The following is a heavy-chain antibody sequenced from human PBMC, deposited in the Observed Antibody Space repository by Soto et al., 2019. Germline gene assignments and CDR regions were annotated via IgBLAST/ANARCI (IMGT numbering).Heavy chain of an antibody. D-gene: IGHD2-15*01. V-gene: IGHV3-13*01. J-gene: IGHJ3*02. Sequence: EVQLVESGGGLVQPGGSLRLSCAASGFTCSSYDMHWVRQATGKGLDWVSDIGTAVDTYYPGSVKGRFTISRENAKNSLYLQMNSLRAGDTAVYYCARGPTEYCSGGSCYRDGAFDIWGKGTMVTVSS. CDR3: ARGPTEYCSGGSCYRDGAFDI. CDR2: IGTAVDT. CDR1: GFTCSSYD.